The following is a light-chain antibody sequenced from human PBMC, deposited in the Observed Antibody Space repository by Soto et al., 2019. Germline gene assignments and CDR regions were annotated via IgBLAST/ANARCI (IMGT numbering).Light chain of an antibody. J-gene: IGKJ5*01. CDR2: DAS. Sequence: IVLRQSPATLSLSPGAQATLSCRASQSVSSYLAWYQQKPGQAPRLLIYDASNRATGIPARFSGSGSGTDFTLTISSLEPEDFAVYYCQQRSNWPPITFGQGRRLEIK. CDR1: QSVSSY. V-gene: IGKV3-11*01. CDR3: QQRSNWPPIT.